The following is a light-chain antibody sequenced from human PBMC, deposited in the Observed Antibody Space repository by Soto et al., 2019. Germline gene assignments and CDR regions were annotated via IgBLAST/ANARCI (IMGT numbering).Light chain of an antibody. V-gene: IGKV1D-8*03. CDR2: VAS. CDR3: QQSYSPPYT. CDR1: QGVSTY. J-gene: IGKJ2*01. Sequence: VLWMTQSPSLLSASTGARVTITCRTSQGVSTYVAWYQQKPGKAPNLLIYVASSLQSGVPSRFSGSGSGTDFTLTISSLQPEDFATYYCQQSYSPPYTFGQGTKVDIK.